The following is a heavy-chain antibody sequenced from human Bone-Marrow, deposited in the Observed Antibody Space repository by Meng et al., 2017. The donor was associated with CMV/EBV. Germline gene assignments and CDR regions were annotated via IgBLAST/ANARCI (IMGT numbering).Heavy chain of an antibody. D-gene: IGHD2-2*02. CDR1: GGSFSGYY. CDR3: ARGHRYYCSSTSCYTLDNGFDP. V-gene: IGHV4-34*01. Sequence: SQTLSLTCSVYGGSFSGYYWSWNRQPPGKGLEWIGEINHSGSTNYNSSLKSGVTISVDMSKNQFSLKLSSVTAADTAVYYCARGHRYYCSSTSCYTLDNGFDPWGQGTLVTVSS. CDR2: INHSGST. J-gene: IGHJ5*02.